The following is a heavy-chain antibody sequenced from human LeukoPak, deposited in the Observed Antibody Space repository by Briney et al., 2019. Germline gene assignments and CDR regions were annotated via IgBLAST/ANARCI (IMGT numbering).Heavy chain of an antibody. J-gene: IGHJ4*02. V-gene: IGHV1-69*13. D-gene: IGHD1-26*01. CDR2: IIPIFGTA. Sequence: GASVKVSCKASGGTFSSYAISWVRQAPGQGLEWMGGIIPIFGTANYAQKFQGRVTITADESTSTAYMELSSLRSEDTAVYYCAKENPVGGTNYFDYWGQGTLVTVSS. CDR1: GGTFSSYA. CDR3: AKENPVGGTNYFDY.